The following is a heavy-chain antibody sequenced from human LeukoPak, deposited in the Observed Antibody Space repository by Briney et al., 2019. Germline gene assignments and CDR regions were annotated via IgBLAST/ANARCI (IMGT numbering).Heavy chain of an antibody. CDR1: GGSISSYY. CDR2: IYYSGST. CDR3: ARVAWESLDY. D-gene: IGHD1-26*01. Sequence: SETLSLTCTVSGGSISSYYWSWIRQPPGKGLEWIGYIYYSGSTNYNPSLKSRVTISIDTSKNQFSLKLSSVTAADTAVYYCARVAWESLDYWGQGTLVTVSS. J-gene: IGHJ4*02. V-gene: IGHV4-59*01.